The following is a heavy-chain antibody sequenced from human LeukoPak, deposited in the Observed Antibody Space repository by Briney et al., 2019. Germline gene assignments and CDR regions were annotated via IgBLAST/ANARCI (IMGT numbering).Heavy chain of an antibody. CDR1: GGTFSSYA. V-gene: IGHV1-69*13. J-gene: IGHJ6*03. Sequence: SVKVSCKASGGTFSSYAISWVRQAPGQGLEWMGGIIPIFGTANYAQKFQGRVTITADESTSTAYMELSSLRSEDTAVYYCARAGVYYYDSSGYYYYYYMDVWGKGTTVTISS. CDR2: IIPIFGTA. D-gene: IGHD3-22*01. CDR3: ARAGVYYYDSSGYYYYYYMDV.